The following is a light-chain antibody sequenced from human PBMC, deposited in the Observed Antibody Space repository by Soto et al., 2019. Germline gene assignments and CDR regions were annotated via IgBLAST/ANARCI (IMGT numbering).Light chain of an antibody. J-gene: IGKJ3*01. CDR1: QSINNC. CDR2: AAS. CDR3: QQGFNTPHT. Sequence: DLQMTQSPSSLSASVGDRVTITCRASQSINNCLNWYQQKPGKAPNLLIYAASSLQSGVPSRFSGSGSGTHFTLTISSLQPEDFATYYCQQGFNTPHTFGPGTKVDIK. V-gene: IGKV1-39*01.